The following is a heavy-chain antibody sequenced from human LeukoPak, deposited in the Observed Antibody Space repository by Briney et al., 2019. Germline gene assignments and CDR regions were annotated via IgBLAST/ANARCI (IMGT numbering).Heavy chain of an antibody. CDR3: ARDQLGAYYYDSSGYYQPYNWFDP. D-gene: IGHD3-22*01. V-gene: IGHV1-69*13. Sequence: SVKVSCQPSGYTFTNYGMSWVRQAPGQGLEWVGGIIPIFGTANYAQKFQGRVKINADESTSTAYMELSSLRSEDTAVYYCARDQLGAYYYDSSGYYQPYNWFDPWGQGTLVTVSS. J-gene: IGHJ5*02. CDR2: IIPIFGTA. CDR1: GYTFTNYG.